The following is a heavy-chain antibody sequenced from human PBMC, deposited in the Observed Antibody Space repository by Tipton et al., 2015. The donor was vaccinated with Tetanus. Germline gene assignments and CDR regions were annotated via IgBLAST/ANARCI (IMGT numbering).Heavy chain of an antibody. CDR1: GGSLSTSH. D-gene: IGHD3-3*02. CDR3: ARERISLIGEVIFRFFDL. Sequence: TLSLTCTVSGGSLSTSHWAWIRQPPGKGLEWVGKITYSRATNYNSSLKSRVTISLDSFTNQFSLRLTSATAADTAVYYCARERISLIGEVIFRFFDLWGRGTLVTVSS. CDR2: ITYSRAT. V-gene: IGHV4-59*01. J-gene: IGHJ2*01.